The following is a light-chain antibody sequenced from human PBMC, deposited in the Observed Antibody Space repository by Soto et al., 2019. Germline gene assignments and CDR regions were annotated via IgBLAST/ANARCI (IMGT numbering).Light chain of an antibody. J-gene: IGKJ1*01. Sequence: EVVMTQSPDTLSVSPGETATLSCRASQSVSGNLAWYQQKLGQAPRLLIYGAYNRATGVQARFSGSGSGTDFILTIKSLEPEDFAVYYCKQRSVWPLTFGQGTKVDIK. CDR1: QSVSGN. CDR2: GAY. CDR3: KQRSVWPLT. V-gene: IGKV3-11*01.